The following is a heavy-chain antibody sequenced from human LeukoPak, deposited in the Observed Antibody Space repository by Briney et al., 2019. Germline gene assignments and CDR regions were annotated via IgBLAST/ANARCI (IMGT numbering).Heavy chain of an antibody. Sequence: SETLSLTCAVYGGSFSGYYWSWLRQPPXXXXXWIGEINHSGSTNYNPSLKSRVTISVDTSKNQFSLKLSSVTAADTAVYYCARGNTYYYDSSGYYYAYWGQGTLVTVSS. J-gene: IGHJ4*02. CDR2: INHSGST. CDR3: ARGNTYYYDSSGYYYAY. V-gene: IGHV4-34*01. CDR1: GGSFSGYY. D-gene: IGHD3-22*01.